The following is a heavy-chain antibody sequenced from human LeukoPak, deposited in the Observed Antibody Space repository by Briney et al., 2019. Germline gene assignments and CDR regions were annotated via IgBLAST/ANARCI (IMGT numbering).Heavy chain of an antibody. CDR2: INPNSGGT. CDR3: ARVVGATWNYYMDV. D-gene: IGHD1-26*01. Sequence: ASVKVSCKASGYTFTGYYMHWVRQAPGQGLEWMGWINPNSGGTNYAQKFQGRVTMTRDTSISTAYMELSRLRSDDTAVYYCARVVGATWNYYMDVWGKGTTVTISS. V-gene: IGHV1-2*02. CDR1: GYTFTGYY. J-gene: IGHJ6*03.